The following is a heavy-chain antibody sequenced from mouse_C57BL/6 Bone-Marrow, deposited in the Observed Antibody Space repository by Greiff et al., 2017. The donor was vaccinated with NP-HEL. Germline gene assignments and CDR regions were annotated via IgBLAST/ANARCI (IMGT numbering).Heavy chain of an antibody. V-gene: IGHV5-6*01. CDR3: ARTTTVVAFDY. CDR1: GFTFSSYG. Sequence: EVQVVESGGDLVKPGGSLKLSCAASGFTFSSYGMSWVRQTPDKRLEWVATISSGGSYTYYPDSVKGRFTISRDNAKNTLYLQMSSLKSEDTAMYYCARTTTVVAFDYWGQGTTLTVSS. D-gene: IGHD1-1*01. CDR2: ISSGGSYT. J-gene: IGHJ2*01.